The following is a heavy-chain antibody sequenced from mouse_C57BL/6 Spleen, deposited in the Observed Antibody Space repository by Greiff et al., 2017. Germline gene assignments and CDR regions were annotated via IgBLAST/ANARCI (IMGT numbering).Heavy chain of an antibody. V-gene: IGHV1-5*01. J-gene: IGHJ4*01. CDR3: TGGYHPLYYYAMDY. Sequence: EVQLQQSGTVLARPGASVKMSCKTSGYTFTSYWMHWVKQRPGQGLEWIGAIYPGNSDTNYNQKFKGKGKLTAVTSASTAYMELSSLTNEDSAVYYCTGGYHPLYYYAMDYWGQVTSVTVSS. CDR2: IYPGNSDT. CDR1: GYTFTSYW. D-gene: IGHD2-2*01.